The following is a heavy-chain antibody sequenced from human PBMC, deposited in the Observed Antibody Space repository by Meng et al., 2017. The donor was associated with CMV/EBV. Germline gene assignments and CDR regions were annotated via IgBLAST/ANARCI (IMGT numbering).Heavy chain of an antibody. V-gene: IGHV1-18*01. CDR1: GYTFTGDG. J-gene: IGHJ4*01. Sequence: VQLVHAGVEGKKPGASLKVSCKASGYTFTGDGISWVRQAPGQGLEWMGWISVYNGHTNFAQNLQGRVTMTTDTSTSTAYVELRSLRSDDTAIYYCARGVPLGIIYSFDYWGQGTLVTVSS. D-gene: IGHD2-21*01. CDR2: ISVYNGHT. CDR3: ARGVPLGIIYSFDY.